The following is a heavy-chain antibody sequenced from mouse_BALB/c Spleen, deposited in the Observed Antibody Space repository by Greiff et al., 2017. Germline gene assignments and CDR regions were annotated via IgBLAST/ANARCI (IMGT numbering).Heavy chain of an antibody. V-gene: IGHV1-63*01. CDR3: ARGRTITRTGFAY. D-gene: IGHD1-2*01. CDR1: GYAFTNYW. Sequence: VQLQQSGAELVRPGTSVKISCKASGYAFTNYWLGWVKQRPGHGLEWIGDIYPGSGNTYYNEKFKGKATLTADKSSSTAYMQLSSLTSEDSAVYFCARGRTITRTGFAYWGQGTLVTVSA. J-gene: IGHJ3*01. CDR2: IYPGSGNT.